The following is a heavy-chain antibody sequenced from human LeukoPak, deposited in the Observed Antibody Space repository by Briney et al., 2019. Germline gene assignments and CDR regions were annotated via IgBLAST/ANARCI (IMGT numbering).Heavy chain of an antibody. CDR2: IIPILGIA. V-gene: IGHV1-69*02. CDR1: GGTFSSCT. CDR3: ADHYYDSSGYYEYFDY. J-gene: IGHJ4*02. D-gene: IGHD3-22*01. Sequence: SVKVSCKASGGTFSSCTISWVRQAPGQGLEWMGRIIPILGIANYAQKFQGRVTITADKSTSTAYMELSSLRSEDTAVYYCADHYYDSSGYYEYFDYWGQGTLVTVSS.